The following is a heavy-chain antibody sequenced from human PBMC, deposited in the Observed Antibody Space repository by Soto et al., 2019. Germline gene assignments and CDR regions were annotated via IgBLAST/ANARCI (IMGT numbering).Heavy chain of an antibody. V-gene: IGHV4-59*08. Sequence: SETLSLTCTVSGGSISSYYWSWIRQPPGKGLEWIGYIYYSGSTNYNPSLKSRVTISVDTSKNQFSLKLSSVTAADTAVYYCARLDCSGGSCYSLLSDPWGQGTLVTVSS. J-gene: IGHJ5*02. CDR3: ARLDCSGGSCYSLLSDP. D-gene: IGHD2-15*01. CDR1: GGSISSYY. CDR2: IYYSGST.